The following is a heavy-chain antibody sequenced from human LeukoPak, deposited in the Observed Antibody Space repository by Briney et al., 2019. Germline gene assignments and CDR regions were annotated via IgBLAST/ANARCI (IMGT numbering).Heavy chain of an antibody. V-gene: IGHV3-48*04. J-gene: IGHJ3*02. CDR2: ISSSSSTI. CDR3: ASVPLGTMVRDSLDAFDI. D-gene: IGHD3-10*01. Sequence: PGGSLRLSCAASGFTFSSYSMNWVRQAPGKGLEWVSYISSSSSTIYYADSVKGRFTISRDNAKNSLYLQMNSLRAEDTAVYYCASVPLGTMVRDSLDAFDIWGQGTMVTVSS. CDR1: GFTFSSYS.